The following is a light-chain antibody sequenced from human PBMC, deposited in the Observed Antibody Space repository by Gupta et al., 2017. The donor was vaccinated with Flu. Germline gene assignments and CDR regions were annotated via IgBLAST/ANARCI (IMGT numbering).Light chain of an antibody. CDR3: RQVLQTPRT. J-gene: IGKJ1*01. V-gene: IGKV2-28*01. CDR2: LGS. CDR1: QSLLHSNGYNY. Sequence: DIVMTQSPLSLPVTPGEPASISCRSSQSLLHSNGYNYLDWYLQKPGQSPQLLIYLGSNRASGVPDRFSGSGSGTDFTLKISRVEAEDVGVYYCRQVLQTPRTFGQGTXVEIK.